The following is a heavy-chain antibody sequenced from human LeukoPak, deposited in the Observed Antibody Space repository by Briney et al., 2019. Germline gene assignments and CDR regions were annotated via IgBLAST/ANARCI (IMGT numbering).Heavy chain of an antibody. Sequence: PSETLSLTCTVSGGSISSYYWSWIRQPPGKGLEWIGYIYYSGSTNYNPSLKSRVTISVDTSKNQFSLKLSSVTAADTAVYYCARKHSSGWLGDGGLDYFGYWGQGTLVTVSS. V-gene: IGHV4-59*12. CDR3: ARKHSSGWLGDGGLDYFGY. D-gene: IGHD6-19*01. CDR1: GGSISSYY. J-gene: IGHJ4*02. CDR2: IYYSGST.